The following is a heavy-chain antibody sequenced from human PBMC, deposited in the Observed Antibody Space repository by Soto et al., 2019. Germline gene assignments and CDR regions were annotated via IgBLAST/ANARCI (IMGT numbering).Heavy chain of an antibody. J-gene: IGHJ6*02. Sequence: SETLSLTCTVSGGSISSGGYYWSWIRQHPGKGLEWIGYIYYSGSTYYNPSLKSRVTISVDTSKNQFSLKLSSVTAADTAVYYCASFVRDFWSGLELGMDVWGQGTTVTVSS. V-gene: IGHV4-31*03. CDR3: ASFVRDFWSGLELGMDV. D-gene: IGHD3-3*01. CDR1: GGSISSGGYY. CDR2: IYYSGST.